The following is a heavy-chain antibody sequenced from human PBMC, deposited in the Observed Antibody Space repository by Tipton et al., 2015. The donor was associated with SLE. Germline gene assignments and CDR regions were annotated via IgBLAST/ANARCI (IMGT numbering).Heavy chain of an antibody. Sequence: DFWGWVRQPPKKGLEWIGNIYYSGTTHYNPSLASRVTMSVDTSKNQFSLKLTSVTAVDTAVYFCARSLGTGYCSGGNCFEPFDSWGQGTLVSVSS. CDR2: IYYSGTT. V-gene: IGHV4-39*07. D-gene: IGHD2-15*01. CDR1: DF. J-gene: IGHJ4*02. CDR3: ARSLGTGYCSGGNCFEPFDS.